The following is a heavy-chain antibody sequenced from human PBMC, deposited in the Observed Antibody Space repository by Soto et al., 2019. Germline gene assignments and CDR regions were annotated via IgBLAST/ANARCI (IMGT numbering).Heavy chain of an antibody. CDR1: RYTFASYA. CDR3: ARDCHDHRCEQGGPFDY. CDR2: INAGNGNT. Sequence: ASVKASWKASRYTFASYAIQWVRQAPVQRLEWMGWINAGNGNTKYSQKFQGRVTITRDTSASTAYMELSSLRSEDTAVYYCARDCHDHRCEQGGPFDYWGQGTLVTVSS. V-gene: IGHV1-3*01. J-gene: IGHJ4*02. D-gene: IGHD3-16*01.